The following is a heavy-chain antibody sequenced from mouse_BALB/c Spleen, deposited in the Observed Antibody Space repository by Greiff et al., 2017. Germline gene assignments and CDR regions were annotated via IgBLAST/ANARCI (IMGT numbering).Heavy chain of an antibody. Sequence: EVKLQQSGTVLARPGASVKMSCKASGYTFTSYWMHWVKQRPGQGLEWIGDIYPGNSDTSYNQKFKGKAKLTAVTSTSTAYMELSSLTNEDSAVYYCYSSPSYWYFDVWGAGTTVTVSS. D-gene: IGHD1-1*01. J-gene: IGHJ1*01. CDR3: YSSPSYWYFDV. V-gene: IGHV1-5*01. CDR1: GYTFTSYW. CDR2: IYPGNSDT.